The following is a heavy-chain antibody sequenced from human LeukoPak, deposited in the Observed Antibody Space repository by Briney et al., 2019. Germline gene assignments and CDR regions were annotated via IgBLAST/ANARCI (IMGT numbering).Heavy chain of an antibody. CDR2: IYYSGST. J-gene: IGHJ5*02. CDR1: GGSISSSSYY. V-gene: IGHV4-39*01. D-gene: IGHD4-17*01. Sequence: PSETLSLTCTVSGGSISSSSYYWGWIRQPPGKGLEWIGSIYYSGSTYYNPSPKSRVTISVDTSKNQFSLKLSSVTAADTAVYYCARHRARALRDWFDPWGQGTLVTVSS. CDR3: ARHRARALRDWFDP.